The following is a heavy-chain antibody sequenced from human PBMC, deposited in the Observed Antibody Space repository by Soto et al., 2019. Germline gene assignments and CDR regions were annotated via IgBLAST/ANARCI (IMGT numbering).Heavy chain of an antibody. J-gene: IGHJ6*02. Sequence: ASVKVSCKASGYTFTSYFITWVRQAPGRGLEWMGWISAYNGNTNYPQMLQGRVTMTTDTTTSAAYMELRSLRSNDTAVYNCATQTYYSGLDVWGQGTTVTVSS. V-gene: IGHV1-18*01. CDR2: ISAYNGNT. CDR3: ATQTYYSGLDV. CDR1: GYTFTSYF.